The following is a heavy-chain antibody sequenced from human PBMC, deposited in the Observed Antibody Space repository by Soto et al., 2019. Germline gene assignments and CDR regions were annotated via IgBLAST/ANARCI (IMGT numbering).Heavy chain of an antibody. V-gene: IGHV3-74*01. J-gene: IGHJ5*02. CDR2: INIDGSST. Sequence: GGSLRLSCAASGFTFSSYWMHWVRQAPGKGLVWVSRINIDGSSTSYADSVKGRFTISRDNAKNTLYLQMNSLRAEDTAVYYCARDPLYDSSGYYFNWFDPWGQGTLVTVS. CDR1: GFTFSSYW. CDR3: ARDPLYDSSGYYFNWFDP. D-gene: IGHD3-22*01.